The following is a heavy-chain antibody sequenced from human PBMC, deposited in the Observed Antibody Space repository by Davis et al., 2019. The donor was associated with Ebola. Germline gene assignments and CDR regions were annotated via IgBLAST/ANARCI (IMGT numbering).Heavy chain of an antibody. CDR2: INHSGST. J-gene: IGHJ1*01. V-gene: IGHV4-34*01. D-gene: IGHD2-2*02. CDR3: ARGPYCSSTSCYTLRYFQH. CDR1: GGSFSGYY. Sequence: PSETLSLTCAVYGGSFSGYYRSWIRQPPGKGLEWIGEINHSGSTNYNPSLKSRVTISVDTSKNQFSLKLSSVTAADTAVYYCARGPYCSSTSCYTLRYFQHWGQGTLVTVSS.